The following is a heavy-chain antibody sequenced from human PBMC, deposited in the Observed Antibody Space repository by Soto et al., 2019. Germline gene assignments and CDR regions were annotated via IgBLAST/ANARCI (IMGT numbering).Heavy chain of an antibody. V-gene: IGHV1-69*01. Sequence: EWMGGIIPIFGTANYAQKFQDRVTITADESTSTAYMELSSLRSDDTAVYYCARGIFWSGQRYCYYYGMDVWGQWTTVIVSS. D-gene: IGHD3-3*01. CDR3: ARGIFWSGQRYCYYYGMDV. CDR2: IIPIFGTA. J-gene: IGHJ6*02.